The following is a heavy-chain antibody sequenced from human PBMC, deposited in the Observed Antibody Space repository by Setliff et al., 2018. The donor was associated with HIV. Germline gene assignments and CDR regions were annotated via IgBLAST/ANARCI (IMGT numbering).Heavy chain of an antibody. Sequence: SETLSLTCAVSGYSISSSYWWGWIRQSPGKGLEWIGNIGNIYNGGSTYYNPSLKSRVTMSVDTSKNQFSLKLSPVTAVDTAVYYCARTALWFDEADWYFDLWGRGTLVTVSS. J-gene: IGHJ2*01. CDR3: ARTALWFDEADWYFDL. CDR1: GYSISSSYW. D-gene: IGHD3-10*01. V-gene: IGHV4-28*01. CDR2: IGNIYNGGST.